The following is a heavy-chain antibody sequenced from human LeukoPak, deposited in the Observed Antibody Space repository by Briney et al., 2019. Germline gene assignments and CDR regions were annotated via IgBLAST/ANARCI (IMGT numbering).Heavy chain of an antibody. CDR1: GFIFSSYA. V-gene: IGHV3-23*01. CDR3: AKGRHASGTQPED. J-gene: IGHJ4*02. D-gene: IGHD3-10*01. CDR2: ISGSGGST. Sequence: GGSLRLSCAASGFIFSSYAMSWVRQAPGKGLEWVSAISGSGGSTYYAESVKGRFTISRDNSKNTLYLQVNSLRAEDTAVYYCAKGRHASGTQPEDWGQGTLVTVSS.